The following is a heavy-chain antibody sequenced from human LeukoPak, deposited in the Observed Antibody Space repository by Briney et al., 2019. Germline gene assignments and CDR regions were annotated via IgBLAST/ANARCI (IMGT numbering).Heavy chain of an antibody. CDR3: ARRGLIVGAIIDY. CDR1: GYTFTSYY. D-gene: IGHD1-26*01. CDR2: INPSGGST. V-gene: IGHV1-46*01. Sequence: ASVKVSCKASGYTFTSYYMYWVRQAPGQGLEWMGIINPSGGSTSYAQKFQGRVTMTRDMSTSTVYMELSSLRSEDTAVYYCARRGLIVGAIIDYWGQGTLVTVSS. J-gene: IGHJ4*02.